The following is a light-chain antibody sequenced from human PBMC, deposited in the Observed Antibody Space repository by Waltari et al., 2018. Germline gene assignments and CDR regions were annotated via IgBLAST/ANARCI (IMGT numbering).Light chain of an antibody. J-gene: IGLJ2*01. V-gene: IGLV2-14*03. Sequence: QSALTQPASVSGSPGQSITISCCGLGSAAGASESVPWHQHHPDKAPQVIIYDVTHRPSGVSDRFSASKSANTASLTISRLQPEDEADYYCSSQTLDGLVLFGGGTRLTVL. CDR3: SSQTLDGLVL. CDR2: DVT. CDR1: GSAAGASES.